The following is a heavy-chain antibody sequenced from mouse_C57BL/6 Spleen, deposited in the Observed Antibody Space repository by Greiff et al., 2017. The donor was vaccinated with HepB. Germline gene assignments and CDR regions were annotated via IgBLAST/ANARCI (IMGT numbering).Heavy chain of an antibody. CDR2: IYPGDGDT. CDR1: GYAFSSSW. CDR3: ARSEDYYYGSSSAY. Sequence: VQLQQSGPELVKPGASVKISCKASGYAFSSSWMNWVKQRPGKGLEWIGRIYPGDGDTNYNGKFKGKATLTADKSSSTAYMQLSSLTSEDSAVYFWARSEDYYYGSSSAYWGQGTLVTVSA. J-gene: IGHJ3*01. D-gene: IGHD1-1*01. V-gene: IGHV1-82*01.